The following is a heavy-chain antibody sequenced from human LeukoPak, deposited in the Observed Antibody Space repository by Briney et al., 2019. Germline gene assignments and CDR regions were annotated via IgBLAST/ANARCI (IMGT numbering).Heavy chain of an antibody. J-gene: IGHJ6*03. V-gene: IGHV7-4-1*02. D-gene: IGHD3-9*01. CDR3: ARVQSQLTLDYYYYYMDV. CDR1: GYTFTNYG. Sequence: GASVKVSCKASGYTFTNYGVNWVRQAPGQGLEWMGWINTNTGNPTYAQDFTGRFVFSLDTSVSTAYLQISSLKAEDTAVYYCARVQSQLTLDYYYYYMDVWGKGTTVTVSS. CDR2: INTNTGNP.